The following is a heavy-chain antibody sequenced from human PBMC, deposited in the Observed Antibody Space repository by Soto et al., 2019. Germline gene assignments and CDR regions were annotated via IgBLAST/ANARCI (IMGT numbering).Heavy chain of an antibody. CDR1: GDSVSSDITS. Sequence: QGQLQQSGPGLVKPSQTLSLTCAISGDSVSSDITSWNWIRQSPSRGLEWLGRTYYRSKWFHDYAASVKSRITINPDTPNHQFSLELNSMTPEDTAVYYCARGNALDVWGQGTVVTVSS. CDR3: ARGNALDV. J-gene: IGHJ3*01. CDR2: TYYRSKWFH. V-gene: IGHV6-1*01. D-gene: IGHD3-10*01.